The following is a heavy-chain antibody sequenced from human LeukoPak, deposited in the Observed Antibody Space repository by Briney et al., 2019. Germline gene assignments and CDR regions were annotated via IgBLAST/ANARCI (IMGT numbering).Heavy chain of an antibody. CDR2: IYDDGRS. Sequence: SQTLSLTCTVSGGSISSGGYFWSWIRHPPGKALEWIGYIYDDGRSYYNPSLQGRVTISVDGSKNQFSLNMNSVTAADTAVYYCAREQLATLGYWGQGTLVNVSS. D-gene: IGHD1-1*01. CDR3: AREQLATLGY. V-gene: IGHV4-30-2*01. J-gene: IGHJ4*02. CDR1: GGSISSGGYF.